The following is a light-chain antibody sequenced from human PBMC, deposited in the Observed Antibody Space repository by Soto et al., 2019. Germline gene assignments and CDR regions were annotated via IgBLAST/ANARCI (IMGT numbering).Light chain of an antibody. CDR1: QSVSNY. CDR2: DTS. CDR3: QQRSNWPSWT. V-gene: IGKV3-11*01. Sequence: EIVLTQSPATLSLSPGERATVSCRTSQSVSNYLAWYQQKPGQAPRLLIYDTSNRATGIPPRFSGSGSGTVFTLTISRLEPEDFALYYCQQRSNWPSWTFGQGTKVDIK. J-gene: IGKJ1*01.